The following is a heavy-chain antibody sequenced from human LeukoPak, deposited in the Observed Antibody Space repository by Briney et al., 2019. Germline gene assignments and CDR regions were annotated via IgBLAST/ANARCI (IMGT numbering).Heavy chain of an antibody. CDR3: ARTPSGAGAFDI. V-gene: IGHV1-18*01. J-gene: IGHJ3*02. Sequence: ASVKVSCKASGYTFTSYGISWVRQAPGQGLEWMGWISAYNGNTNYAQKLQGRVTMTTDTSTSTAYMELRSLRSEDTAVYYCARTPSGAGAFDIWGQGTMVTVSS. CDR1: GYTFTSYG. CDR2: ISAYNGNT. D-gene: IGHD1-26*01.